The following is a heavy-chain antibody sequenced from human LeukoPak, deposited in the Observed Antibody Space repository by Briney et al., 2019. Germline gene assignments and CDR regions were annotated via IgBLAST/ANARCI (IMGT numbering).Heavy chain of an antibody. V-gene: IGHV1-2*02. J-gene: IGHJ4*02. D-gene: IGHD5-12*01. CDR2: INPNSGGT. CDR1: GYTFTCYY. CDR3: ASHPQGYDY. Sequence: TSVKVSCKASGYTFTCYYMHWVRHAPGQGLEWMGWINPNSGGTNYAKKFQVRVTITRDTSISTAYVELSRLRSDDTAVYYCASHPQGYDYWGQGTLVTVSS.